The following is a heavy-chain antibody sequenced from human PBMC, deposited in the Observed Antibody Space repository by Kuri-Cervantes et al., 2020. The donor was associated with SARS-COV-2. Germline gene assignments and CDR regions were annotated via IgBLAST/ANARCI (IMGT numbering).Heavy chain of an antibody. CDR1: GFTFSDYY. Sequence: GGSLRLSRAASGFTFSDYYMSWIRQAPGKGLEWVSYISSSSSYTNYADSVKGRFTISRDNAKNSLYLQMNSLRAEDTAVYYCAIWRGVRGVPLGQFDYWGQGTLVTVSS. D-gene: IGHD3-10*01. J-gene: IGHJ4*02. V-gene: IGHV3-11*06. CDR2: ISSSSSYT. CDR3: AIWRGVRGVPLGQFDY.